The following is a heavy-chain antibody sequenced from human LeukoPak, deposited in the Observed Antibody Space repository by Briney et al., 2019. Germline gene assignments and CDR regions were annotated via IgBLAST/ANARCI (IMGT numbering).Heavy chain of an antibody. CDR2: IYGGDST. V-gene: IGHV3-53*01. CDR1: GFTVSSYQ. Sequence: GGSLRLSCAASGFTVSSYQMSWARQAPGKGLECFSFIYGGDSTYYADSVKGRFTISRDSSKNTLYLQMNSLRAEDTALYYCARDNVGRLVHWRRGTLVTVSS. CDR3: ARDNVGRLVH. J-gene: IGHJ4*02. D-gene: IGHD1-26*01.